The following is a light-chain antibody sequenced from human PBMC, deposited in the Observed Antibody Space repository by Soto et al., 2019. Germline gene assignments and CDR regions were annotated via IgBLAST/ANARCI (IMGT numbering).Light chain of an antibody. J-gene: IGLJ1*01. CDR1: SSDVGGYNY. V-gene: IGLV2-11*01. Sequence: QSALTQPRSVSGSPGQSVTISCTGTSSDVGGYNYVSGYQQHPGKAPKLMIYTVTKRPSGVPDRFSGSKSDNTASLTISGLQADDEADYYCCSYAGSSSYVFGTGTKVTVL. CDR2: TVT. CDR3: CSYAGSSSYV.